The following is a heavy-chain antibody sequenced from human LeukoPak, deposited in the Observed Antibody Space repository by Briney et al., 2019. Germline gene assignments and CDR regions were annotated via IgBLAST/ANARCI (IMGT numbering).Heavy chain of an antibody. CDR3: AKDQAAGSNVFDY. CDR2: ISGSGGST. D-gene: IGHD6-13*01. V-gene: IGHV3-23*01. CDR1: GFTFSSYA. Sequence: PGGSLRLSCAASGFTFSSYAMIWVRQAPGKGLEWVSAISGSGGSTYYADSEKGRFTISRDNSKNTLYLQMNSLRAEDTAVYYCAKDQAAGSNVFDYWGQGTLVTVSS. J-gene: IGHJ4*02.